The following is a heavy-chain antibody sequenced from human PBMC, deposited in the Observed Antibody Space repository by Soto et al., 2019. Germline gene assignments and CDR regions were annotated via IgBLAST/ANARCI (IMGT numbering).Heavy chain of an antibody. V-gene: IGHV4-31*03. J-gene: IGHJ4*02. Sequence: QVQLQESGPGLVKPSQTLSLTCTVSGDSINNAAYYWSWIRQHPARGLECIGYIYYSGITYYSPSFKSRLSMSVDTSENQFSLKLTSVTAADTAVYYCARFSAELSFLNWGQGTLVTVSS. CDR2: IYYSGIT. D-gene: IGHD3-16*02. CDR3: ARFSAELSFLN. CDR1: GDSINNAAYY.